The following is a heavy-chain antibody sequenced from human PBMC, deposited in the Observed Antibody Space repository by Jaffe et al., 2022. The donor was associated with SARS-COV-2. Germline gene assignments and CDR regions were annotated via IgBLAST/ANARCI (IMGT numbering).Heavy chain of an antibody. CDR1: GYTFTSYD. Sequence: QVQLVQSGAEVKKPGASVKVSCKASGYTFTSYDINWVRQATGQGLEWMGWMNPNSGNTGYAQKFQGRVTMTRNTSISTAYMELSSLRSEDTAVYYCARRAGVVRGVITGPDWFDPWGQGTLVTVSS. CDR3: ARRAGVVRGVITGPDWFDP. CDR2: MNPNSGNT. J-gene: IGHJ5*02. D-gene: IGHD3-10*01. V-gene: IGHV1-8*01.